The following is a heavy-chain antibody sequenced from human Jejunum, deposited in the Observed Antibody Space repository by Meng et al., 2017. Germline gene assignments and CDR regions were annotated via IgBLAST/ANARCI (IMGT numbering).Heavy chain of an antibody. Sequence: GESLKISCAASGFNFNNYAMHWVRQAPGKGLEYISAISANGRNTFYADSMKGRFTISRDNSKNTLYLQVDSLRPEDTALYYCARNGFDPWGQGTLVTVSS. CDR1: GFNFNNYA. CDR2: ISANGRNT. J-gene: IGHJ5*02. V-gene: IGHV3-64*02. CDR3: ARNGFDP.